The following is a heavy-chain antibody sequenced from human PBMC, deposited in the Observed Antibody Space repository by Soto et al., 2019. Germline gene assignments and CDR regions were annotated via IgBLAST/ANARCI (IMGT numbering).Heavy chain of an antibody. J-gene: IGHJ4*02. V-gene: IGHV4-34*01. CDR1: GGSFSGYY. CDR3: ASSANFPSDY. Sequence: SETLSLTCALYGGSFSGYYLSWIRQPPGKGLEWIGEINHSGSTNYNPSLKSRVTISIDTSKNQFSLKLSSVTAADTAVYYCASSANFPSDYWGQGTLVTVSS. CDR2: INHSGST. D-gene: IGHD5-18*01.